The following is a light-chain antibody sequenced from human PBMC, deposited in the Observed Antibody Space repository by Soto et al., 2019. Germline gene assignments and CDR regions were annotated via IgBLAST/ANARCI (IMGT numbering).Light chain of an antibody. Sequence: EIVLTQSRGTLSLSPGERATLFCGSSQSVDSSYLAWYQKTPGQAPRLLIYGASSTATGRPDRFSGSGSGTDFTLTISRLEHEYFAVYYCQQYGTSWTFGQGTKVDIK. V-gene: IGKV3-20*01. CDR3: QQYGTSWT. CDR1: QSVDSSY. J-gene: IGKJ1*01. CDR2: GAS.